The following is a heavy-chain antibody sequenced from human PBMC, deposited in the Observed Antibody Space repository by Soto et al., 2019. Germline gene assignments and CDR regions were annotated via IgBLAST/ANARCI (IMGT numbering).Heavy chain of an antibody. J-gene: IGHJ4*02. V-gene: IGHV4-30-4*01. Sequence: PSETLSLTCTVSGGSISSSNWWSWIRQTPGKGLEWIGYIYYSGSTYYNPSLKSRVTISVDTSKNQFSLKLSSVTAADTAVYYCARVKGMRYFDYWGQGTLVTVSS. CDR3: ARVKGMRYFDY. CDR1: GGSISSSNW. CDR2: IYYSGST.